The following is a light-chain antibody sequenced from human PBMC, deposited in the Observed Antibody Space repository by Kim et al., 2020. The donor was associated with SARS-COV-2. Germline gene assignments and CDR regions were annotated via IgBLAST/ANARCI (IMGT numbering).Light chain of an antibody. J-gene: IGKJ2*01. CDR1: QSVSDNF. CDR2: RAS. CDR3: QQYDISPYT. Sequence: PGERATLSCRASQSVSDNFLAWYQQKPGQAPRLLIYRASNRATGIPDRFSGSGSGTDFSLTISRLDPEDFAVYYCQQYDISPYTFGQGTKLEI. V-gene: IGKV3-20*01.